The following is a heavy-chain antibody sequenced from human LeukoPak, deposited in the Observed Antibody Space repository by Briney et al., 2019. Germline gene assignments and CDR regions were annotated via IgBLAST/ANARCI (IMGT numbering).Heavy chain of an antibody. Sequence: ASVKVSCKASGYTFTSYGISWVRQAPGQGLEWMGWISAYNGNTNYAQKFQGRVTMTTDTSTRTAYMELSSLRSDDTAVYYCARHFNAGSYDWWGQGTLVTVSS. CDR3: ARHFNAGSYDW. V-gene: IGHV1-18*01. CDR2: ISAYNGNT. J-gene: IGHJ4*02. CDR1: GYTFTSYG. D-gene: IGHD1-26*01.